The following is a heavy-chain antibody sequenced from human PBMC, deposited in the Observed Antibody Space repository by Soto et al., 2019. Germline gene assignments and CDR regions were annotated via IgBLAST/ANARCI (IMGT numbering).Heavy chain of an antibody. CDR2: IIPIFGTA. CDR1: GGTFSSYS. CDR3: ARVGASVELDY. Sequence: SVKVSCKSSGGTFSSYSISWVRQAPGQGLEWMGGIIPIFGTANYAQKFQGRVTITADESTSTAYMELSSLRSEDTAVYYCARVGASVELDYWGQGTLVTVSS. J-gene: IGHJ4*02. D-gene: IGHD1-1*01. V-gene: IGHV1-69*13.